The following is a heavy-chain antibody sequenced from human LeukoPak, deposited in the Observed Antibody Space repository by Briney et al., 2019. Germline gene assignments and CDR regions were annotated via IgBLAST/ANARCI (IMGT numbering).Heavy chain of an antibody. CDR2: ISSSSSYI. V-gene: IGHV3-21*01. CDR1: GFTFSSYS. J-gene: IGHJ3*02. Sequence: GGSLRLSCAASGFTFSSYSMNWVRQAPGKGLEWVSSISSSSSYIYYADSVKGRFTISRDNAKNSLYLQVNSLRGEDTAVYYCARLGKWGGNAFDIWGQGTMVTVSS. D-gene: IGHD1-26*01. CDR3: ARLGKWGGNAFDI.